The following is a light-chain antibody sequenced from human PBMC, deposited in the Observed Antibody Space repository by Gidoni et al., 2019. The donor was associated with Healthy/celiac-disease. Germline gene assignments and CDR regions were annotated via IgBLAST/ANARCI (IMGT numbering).Light chain of an antibody. Sequence: ELVLTQSPGPLSLSPGERATLSCRASQSVSSSYLAWYQQKPGQAPRLLIYGASSRATGIPDRFSGSGSGTDFTLTISRLEPEDVAVYYCQQYGSSPRTFGQGTKVEIK. V-gene: IGKV3-20*01. CDR1: QSVSSSY. CDR2: GAS. J-gene: IGKJ1*01. CDR3: QQYGSSPRT.